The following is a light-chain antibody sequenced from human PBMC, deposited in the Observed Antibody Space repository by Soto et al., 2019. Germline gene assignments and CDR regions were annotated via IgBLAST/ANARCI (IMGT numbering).Light chain of an antibody. V-gene: IGKV3-15*01. J-gene: IGKJ1*01. CDR3: QQYNNWWT. Sequence: EIVMTQSPATLSVSPGERATLSCRASQSVSNNLAWYQKKPGQAPRLLIYGASTRATGIPARFSGSGSGTEFTLTISSLQSDDFAFYYCQQYNNWWTFGQGTRVYIK. CDR1: QSVSNN. CDR2: GAS.